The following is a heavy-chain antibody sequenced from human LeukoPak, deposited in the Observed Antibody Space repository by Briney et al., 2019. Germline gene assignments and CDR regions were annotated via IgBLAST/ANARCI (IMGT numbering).Heavy chain of an antibody. J-gene: IGHJ3*02. D-gene: IGHD2-15*01. CDR1: GDSISTYY. CDR3: ARKRIVVVVAASGDAFDI. CDR2: MYYSGST. V-gene: IGHV4-59*12. Sequence: SETLSLTCTVSGDSISTYYWSWIRQPPGKGLEWIGYMYYSGSTNYNPSLKSRVTISVDTSKNQFSLKLSSVTAADTAVYYCARKRIVVVVAASGDAFDIWGQGTMVTVSS.